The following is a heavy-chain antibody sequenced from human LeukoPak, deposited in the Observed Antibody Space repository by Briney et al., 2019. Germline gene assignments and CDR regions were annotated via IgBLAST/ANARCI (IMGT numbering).Heavy chain of an antibody. CDR1: GFTFSTYR. Sequence: GGSLRLSCVGTGFTFSTYRMNWVRQAPGKGLEWVSSISSSSSYIYYADSVKGRITISRDNAKNSLYLQMNSLRVEDTAVYYCARGDILTGYSFWGQGTLVTVSS. CDR3: ARGDILTGYSF. CDR2: ISSSSSYI. J-gene: IGHJ4*02. V-gene: IGHV3-21*01. D-gene: IGHD3-9*01.